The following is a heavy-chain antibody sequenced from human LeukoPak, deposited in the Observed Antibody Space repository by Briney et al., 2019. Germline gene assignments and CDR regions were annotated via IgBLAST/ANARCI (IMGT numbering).Heavy chain of an antibody. J-gene: IGHJ3*02. V-gene: IGHV1-8*03. D-gene: IGHD1-26*01. CDR3: ARGSGSYLGDAFDI. CDR2: MNPNSGNT. Sequence: ASVKVSCKASGYTFTSYDINRVRQATGQGLEWMGWMNPNSGNTGYAQKFQGRVTITRNTSISTAYMELSSLRSEDTAVYYCARGSGSYLGDAFDIWGQGTMVTVSS. CDR1: GYTFTSYD.